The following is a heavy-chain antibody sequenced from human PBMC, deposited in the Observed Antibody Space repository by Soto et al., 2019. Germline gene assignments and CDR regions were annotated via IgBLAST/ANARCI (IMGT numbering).Heavy chain of an antibody. CDR1: GGIFSTYA. D-gene: IGHD3-10*01. V-gene: IGHV1-69*01. J-gene: IGHJ4*02. CDR2: IIPIFGTP. CDR3: AGDRDDYGSGNYYNRIDF. Sequence: QVQLVQSGAEVKKPGSSVKVSCKASGGIFSTYAISWLRQAPGQGLEWMGGIIPIFGTPNYAQRFQGRVTITADESTSKVYMELSRLRSEDTAVYYCAGDRDDYGSGNYYNRIDFWGQGTLVTVSS.